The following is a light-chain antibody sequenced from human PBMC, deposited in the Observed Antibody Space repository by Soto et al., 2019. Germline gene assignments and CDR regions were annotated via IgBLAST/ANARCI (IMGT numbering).Light chain of an antibody. CDR2: GAS. CDR3: QQANDFPFT. J-gene: IGKJ3*01. V-gene: IGKV1D-12*01. Sequence: DIQMSQSPSSVSASVGDRVTITWRASRGVSNWVAWYQQKPGKAPKLLIYGASSLQSGVPSRFSGSGSGTYFTLTISSLEPEDFATYFCQQANDFPFTFGPGTKVDV. CDR1: RGVSNW.